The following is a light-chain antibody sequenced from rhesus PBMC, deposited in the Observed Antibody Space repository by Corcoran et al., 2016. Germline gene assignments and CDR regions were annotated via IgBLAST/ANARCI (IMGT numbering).Light chain of an antibody. CDR2: KAS. Sequence: DIQMTQSPSSLSASAGDTVTITCRASQRISSWLDWYQQHPGKAPKLLIYKASSLQSGVPSRFSGSGSDTDFILPISSLQPEDFATYYCLQYKSIPWTFGRGTKVEIK. CDR1: QRISSW. J-gene: IGKJ1*01. V-gene: IGKV1-22*01. CDR3: LQYKSIPWT.